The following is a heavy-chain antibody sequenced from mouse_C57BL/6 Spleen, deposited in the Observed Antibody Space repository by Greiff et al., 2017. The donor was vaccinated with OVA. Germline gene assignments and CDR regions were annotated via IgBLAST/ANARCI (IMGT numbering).Heavy chain of an antibody. D-gene: IGHD2-14*01. CDR1: GYTFTDYY. CDR3: ARAGVRYYYAMDY. CDR2: INPNNGGT. J-gene: IGHJ4*01. V-gene: IGHV1-26*01. Sequence: VQLQQSGPELVKPGASVKISCKASGYTFTDYYMNWVKQSHGKSLEWIGDINPNNGGTSYNQKFKGKATLTVDKSSSTAYMELRSLTSEDSAVYYCARAGVRYYYAMDYWGQGTSVTVSS.